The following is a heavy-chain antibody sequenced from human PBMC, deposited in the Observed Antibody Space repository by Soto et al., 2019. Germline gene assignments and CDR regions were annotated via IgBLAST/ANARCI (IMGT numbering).Heavy chain of an antibody. D-gene: IGHD6-19*01. V-gene: IGHV1-46*01. CDR3: ARAGYSSGWSYYYYGMDV. CDR1: GYTFTSYY. J-gene: IGHJ6*02. Sequence: ASVKVSCKASGYTFTSYYMHWVRQAPGQGLEWMGIINPSGGSTSYAQKFQGRVTMTRDTSTSTVYMELSSLRSEDTAVYYCARAGYSSGWSYYYYGMDVWGQGTTVTVSS. CDR2: INPSGGST.